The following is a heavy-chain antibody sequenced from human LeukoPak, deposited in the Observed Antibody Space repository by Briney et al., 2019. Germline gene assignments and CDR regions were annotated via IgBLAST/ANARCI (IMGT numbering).Heavy chain of an antibody. Sequence: GGSLRLSCAASGFTFNTYTMNWVRQAPGKGLEWVSSITASSTAIYSADSVKGRFTISRDNAKNSLYLQMNSLRAEDTAVYYCASSNVYGSGSFFYYYYYMDVWGKGTTVTISS. J-gene: IGHJ6*03. CDR2: ITASSTAI. D-gene: IGHD3-10*01. V-gene: IGHV3-21*04. CDR3: ASSNVYGSGSFFYYYYYMDV. CDR1: GFTFNTYT.